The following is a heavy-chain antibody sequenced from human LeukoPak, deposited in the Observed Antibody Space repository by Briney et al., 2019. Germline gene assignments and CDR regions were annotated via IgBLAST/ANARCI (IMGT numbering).Heavy chain of an antibody. V-gene: IGHV4-34*01. CDR2: NNHSGST. D-gene: IGHD2-2*01. CDR1: GGSISGYY. J-gene: IGHJ5*02. CDR3: ARVRNRVPNWFDP. Sequence: SETLSLTCTVYGGSISGYYWSWICQPPGKGLEWIGENNHSGSTNYNPSLKSRVTISVDTSKNQFSLKLSSVTAADTAVYYCARVRNRVPNWFDPWGQGTLVTVSS.